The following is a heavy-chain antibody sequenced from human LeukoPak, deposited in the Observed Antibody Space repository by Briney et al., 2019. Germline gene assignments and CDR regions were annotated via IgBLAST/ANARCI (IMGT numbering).Heavy chain of an antibody. CDR3: ARSPTWNAWYFDL. D-gene: IGHD1-1*01. CDR2: IIPILGIA. Sequence: SVKVSCKASGGTFSSYTISWVRQAPGQGLEWMGRIIPILGIANYAQKFQGRVTITADKSTSTAYMELSSLRSEDTAEYYCARSPTWNAWYFDLWGRGTLVTVSS. CDR1: GGTFSSYT. J-gene: IGHJ2*01. V-gene: IGHV1-69*02.